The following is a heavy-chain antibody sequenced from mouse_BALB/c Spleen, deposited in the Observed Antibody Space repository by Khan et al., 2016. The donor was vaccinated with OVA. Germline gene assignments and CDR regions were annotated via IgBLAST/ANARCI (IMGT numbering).Heavy chain of an antibody. V-gene: IGHV5-17*02. J-gene: IGHJ2*02. CDR2: ISGDSSTI. D-gene: IGHD1-1*01. Sequence: EVQLVESGGGLVQPGGSRKLSCAASGFTFSSYGMHWVRQAPEKGLEWVAYISGDSSTIYYADTVKGRFTISRDNPKNTLFLQMTSLMSEDTAMYCCAASYYYGYSVDYWGPGTSLTVSS. CDR1: GFTFSSYG. CDR3: AASYYYGYSVDY.